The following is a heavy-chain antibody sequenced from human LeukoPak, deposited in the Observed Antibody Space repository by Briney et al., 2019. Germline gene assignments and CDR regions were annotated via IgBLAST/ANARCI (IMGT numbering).Heavy chain of an antibody. CDR1: GYTFTSYY. D-gene: IGHD6-13*01. CDR3: ARPRLVMGTSWPLLDH. Sequence: GASVNVSCKASGYTFTSYYMHWVRQAPGQGIEWMGIINPSGGSTSYAQKFQGRVTMTRDTSTSTVYMELSSLRSEDTAVYYCARPRLVMGTSWPLLDHWGQGTLVTVSS. V-gene: IGHV1-46*01. CDR2: INPSGGST. J-gene: IGHJ4*02.